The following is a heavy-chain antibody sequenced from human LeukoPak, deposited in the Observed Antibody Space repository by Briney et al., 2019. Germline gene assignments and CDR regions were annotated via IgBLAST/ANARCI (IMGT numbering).Heavy chain of an antibody. CDR3: ARGAEYCSGGSCYIILDY. D-gene: IGHD2-15*01. CDR2: IYTSGST. Sequence: KPSETLSLTCTVSGGSISSYYWSWIRQPAGKGLEWIGRIYTSGSTNYNPSLKSRVTMSVDTSKNQFSLKLSSVTAADTAVYYCARGAEYCSGGSCYIILDYWGQGTLVTVSS. J-gene: IGHJ4*02. CDR1: GGSISSYY. V-gene: IGHV4-4*07.